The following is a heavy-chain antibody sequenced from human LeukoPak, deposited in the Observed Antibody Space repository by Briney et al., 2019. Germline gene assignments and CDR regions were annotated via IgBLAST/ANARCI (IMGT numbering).Heavy chain of an antibody. D-gene: IGHD3-10*01. V-gene: IGHV3-7*01. CDR3: ARDMAMRRYYYMDV. CDR1: GFTFSSSW. J-gene: IGHJ6*03. CDR2: IKQDGSEK. Sequence: PGGSLRLSCAASGFTFSSSWMSWVRQAPGKGLEWVANIKQDGSEKYYVDSVKGRFTISRDNAKNSLYLQMNSLRAEDTAVYYCARDMAMRRYYYMDVWGKGTTVTVSS.